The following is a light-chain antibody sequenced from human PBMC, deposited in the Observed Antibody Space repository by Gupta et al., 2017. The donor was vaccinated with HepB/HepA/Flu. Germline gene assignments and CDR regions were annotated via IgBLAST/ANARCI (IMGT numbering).Light chain of an antibody. CDR1: SSDVGSYNF. J-gene: IGLJ2*01. V-gene: IGLV2-23*01. CDR3: CSYGGSSDLV. Sequence: SALPQPASVSGSPGPSSNVSCTGSSSDVGSYNFVYWYQHHPAEAPCFIIYEGDKSTAGVANRFSGSKAGTTASLTISGRQAEDDAHYYCCSYGGSSDLVFGGGTKVTVL. CDR2: EGD.